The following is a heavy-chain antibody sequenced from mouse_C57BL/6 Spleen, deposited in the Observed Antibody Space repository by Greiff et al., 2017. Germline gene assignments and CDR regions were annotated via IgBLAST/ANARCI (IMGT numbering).Heavy chain of an antibody. CDR1: GYTFTSYR. CDR3: ATSNGFYIWFAY. V-gene: IGHV1-74*01. J-gene: IGHJ3*01. D-gene: IGHD2-3*01. CDR2: IHPADSDT. Sequence: QVQLQQPGAELVKPGASVKVSCKASGYTFTSYRMHWVKQRPGKGLEWIGRIHPADSDTYYNPKFKGKATLTVDKSSSTAYMQLSSFTSDDAAVYYCATSNGFYIWFAYGGQGTLVTVSA.